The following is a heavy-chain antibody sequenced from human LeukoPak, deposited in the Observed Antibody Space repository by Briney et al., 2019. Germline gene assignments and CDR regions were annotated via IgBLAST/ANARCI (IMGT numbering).Heavy chain of an antibody. J-gene: IGHJ4*02. D-gene: IGHD2-21*01. CDR1: GFSLSSYA. CDR3: AKAPVTSCRGAYCYPFDS. CDR2: TSSSDSGT. V-gene: IGHV3-23*01. Sequence: GGSLRLSCAASGFSLSSYAMSWVRQAPGKELEWVSATSSSDSGTYYADSVRGRFTISRDNSKNTLYLHMKSLRAEDAAVYYCAKAPVTSCRGAYCYPFDSWGQGTVVTVSS.